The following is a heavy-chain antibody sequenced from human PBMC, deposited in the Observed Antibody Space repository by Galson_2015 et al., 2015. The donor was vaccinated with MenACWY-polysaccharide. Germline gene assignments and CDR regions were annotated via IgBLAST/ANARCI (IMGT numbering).Heavy chain of an antibody. CDR3: ARAGAKYCRGGNCFFNWFDP. Sequence: SLRLSCAASGFTFSSYWMHWVRHAPGKGLVWVSRTNGDGGATDYADSVKGRFTISRDNAENTLYLQMNSLRAEDTAVYYCARAGAKYCRGGNCFFNWFDPWGQGTLVTVSS. D-gene: IGHD2-15*01. V-gene: IGHV3-74*01. CDR1: GFTFSSYW. J-gene: IGHJ5*02. CDR2: TNGDGGAT.